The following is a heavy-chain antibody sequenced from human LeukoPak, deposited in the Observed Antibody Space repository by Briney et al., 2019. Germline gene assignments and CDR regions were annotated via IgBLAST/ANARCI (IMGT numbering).Heavy chain of an antibody. CDR1: GGTFISYA. V-gene: IGHV1-69*13. J-gene: IGHJ4*02. CDR2: IIPIFGTA. Sequence: SVKVSCKASGGTFISYAISWVRQAPGQGLEWMGGIIPIFGTAIYAQKFQGRVTITADESTSTAYMELSSLRSEDTAVYYCARSLHFSSSNPYFDYWGQGTLVTVSS. D-gene: IGHD6-13*01. CDR3: ARSLHFSSSNPYFDY.